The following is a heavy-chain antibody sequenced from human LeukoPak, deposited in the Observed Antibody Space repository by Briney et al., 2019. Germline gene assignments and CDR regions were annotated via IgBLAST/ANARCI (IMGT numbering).Heavy chain of an antibody. Sequence: SETLSLTCTVSGGSISSYYWSWIRQPPGKGLEWIGYIYYSGSTNYNPSLKSRVTISVDTSKNQFSLKLSSVTAADTAVYYCARDYYDRTLGDAFDIWGQGTMVTVSS. J-gene: IGHJ3*02. CDR3: ARDYYDRTLGDAFDI. CDR1: GGSISSYY. V-gene: IGHV4-59*01. D-gene: IGHD3-22*01. CDR2: IYYSGST.